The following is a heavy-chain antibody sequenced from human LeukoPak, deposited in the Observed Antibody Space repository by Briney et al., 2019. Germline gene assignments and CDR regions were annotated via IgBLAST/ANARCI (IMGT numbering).Heavy chain of an antibody. CDR2: LSPEGSDK. D-gene: IGHD3-16*01. J-gene: IGHJ5*01. Sequence: GGSLRLSCAASGFRFRTYWMTWVRQAPGKGLEWVANLSPEGSDKFYVDSVKGRFTIFRDNAKSSVYLQMSSLRVEDTAVYYCARDAYTSASDSWGQGTLVSVSS. CDR3: ARDAYTSASDS. V-gene: IGHV3-7*01. CDR1: GFRFRTYW.